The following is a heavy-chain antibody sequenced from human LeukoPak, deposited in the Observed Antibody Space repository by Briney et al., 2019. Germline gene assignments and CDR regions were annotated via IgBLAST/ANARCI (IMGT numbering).Heavy chain of an antibody. Sequence: PGGSLRLSCAVSGLRLSNYWMLCLRQAPGKGLVWVARTDLHGTTVDYADSVKGRFTISRDNAKNTLFLQMNSLRAEDTAVYYCASAYTYVRLGDHWGQGTLVTVSS. D-gene: IGHD3-16*01. J-gene: IGHJ4*02. CDR3: ASAYTYVRLGDH. CDR2: TDLHGTTV. V-gene: IGHV3-74*01. CDR1: GLRLSNYW.